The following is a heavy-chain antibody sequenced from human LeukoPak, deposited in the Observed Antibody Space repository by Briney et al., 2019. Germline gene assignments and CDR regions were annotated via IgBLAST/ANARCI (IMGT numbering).Heavy chain of an antibody. J-gene: IGHJ6*03. D-gene: IGHD3/OR15-3a*01. CDR1: GGTFSSYA. Sequence: ASVKVSCKASGGTFSSYAISWVRQAPGQGLEWMGGIIPIFGTANYAQKFQGRVTIAADKSTSTAYMELSSLRSEDTAVYYCARLLDGSDYCYYYMDVWGKGTTVTVSS. V-gene: IGHV1-69*06. CDR2: IIPIFGTA. CDR3: ARLLDGSDYCYYYMDV.